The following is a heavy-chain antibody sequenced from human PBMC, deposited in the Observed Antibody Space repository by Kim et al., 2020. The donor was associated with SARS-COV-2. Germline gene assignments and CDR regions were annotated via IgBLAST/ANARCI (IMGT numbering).Heavy chain of an antibody. CDR1: GYNFTNHW. D-gene: IGHD6-19*01. CDR3: AKLAGGQWLAGDY. J-gene: IGHJ4*02. CDR2: IFPGDSDT. Sequence: GESLKISCKGSGYNFTNHWIARVRQMPGKGLEWMGIIFPGDSDTKYIPAFQGQATISADKSISTAYLQWSSLKASDTAMYYCAKLAGGQWLAGDYWGQGTLVTVSS. V-gene: IGHV5-51*01.